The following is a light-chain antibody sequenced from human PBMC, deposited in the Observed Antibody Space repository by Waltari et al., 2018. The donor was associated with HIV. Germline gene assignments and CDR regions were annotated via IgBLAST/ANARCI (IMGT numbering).Light chain of an antibody. CDR2: DAS. V-gene: IGKV1-33*01. CDR3: QQYDNLPLT. CDR1: QDITNY. Sequence: DIQMTQSPSSLSASVGDRVNITCQASQDITNYLNWYQQKPGKAPKLLIYDASNLETGVPSGFSGSGSGTDFTFTISSLQPEDIATYYCQQYDNLPLTFGGGTKVEIK. J-gene: IGKJ4*01.